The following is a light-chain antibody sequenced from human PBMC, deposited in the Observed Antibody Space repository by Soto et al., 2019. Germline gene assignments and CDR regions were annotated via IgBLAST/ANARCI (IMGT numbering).Light chain of an antibody. J-gene: IGKJ1*01. CDR3: QQYNSYWT. CDR2: KAS. V-gene: IGKV1-5*03. Sequence: IRQSPATLSASVGDRVTITCRASQSISSWLAWYQQKPGKAPKLLIYKASSFESGAPSRFSGSGSGTEFTLTINSLQPDDFATYYCQQYNSYWTFGQGTKVDIK. CDR1: QSISSW.